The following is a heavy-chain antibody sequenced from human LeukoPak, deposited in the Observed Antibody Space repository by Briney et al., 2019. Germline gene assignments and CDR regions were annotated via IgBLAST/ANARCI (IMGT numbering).Heavy chain of an antibody. CDR1: GGSISSSSYY. J-gene: IGHJ4*02. Sequence: SETLSLTCTVSGGSISSSSYYWGWIRQPPGKGLEWIGSIYYSGSTYYNPSLKSRVTISVDTSKNQFSLKLSSVTAADTAVYYCARNLKYCSSTSCYHGSLDYWGQGTLVTVSS. V-gene: IGHV4-39*01. CDR3: ARNLKYCSSTSCYHGSLDY. D-gene: IGHD2-2*01. CDR2: IYYSGST.